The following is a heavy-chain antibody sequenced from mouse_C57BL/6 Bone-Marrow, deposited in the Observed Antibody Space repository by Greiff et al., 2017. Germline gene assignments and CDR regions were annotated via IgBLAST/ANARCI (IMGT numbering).Heavy chain of an antibody. D-gene: IGHD1-3*01. CDR1: GFTFSSYA. V-gene: IGHV5-6*03. J-gene: IGHJ4*01. CDR2: ISSGGSYT. Sequence: EVMLVESGGGLVKPGGSLKLSCAASGFTFSSYAMSWVRQTPDKRLEWVATISSGGSYTYYPDSVKGRFTISRDNAKNTLYLQMSSLKSEDTAMFLCARQKWYYSMDYRGQGTSVTVSS. CDR3: ARQKWYYSMDY.